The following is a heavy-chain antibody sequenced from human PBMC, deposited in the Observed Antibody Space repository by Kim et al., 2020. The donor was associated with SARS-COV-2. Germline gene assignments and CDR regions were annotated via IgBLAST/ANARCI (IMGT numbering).Heavy chain of an antibody. D-gene: IGHD3-10*01. CDR1: GGSFSGYY. Sequence: SETLSLTCAVYGGSFSGYYWSWIRQPPGKGLEWIGEINHSGSTNYNPSLKSRVTISVDTSKNQFSLKLSSVTAADTAVYYCARTTKRYGSGSYYNSYYYYSGMDVWGQGTTVTVSS. CDR2: INHSGST. J-gene: IGHJ6*02. V-gene: IGHV4-34*01. CDR3: ARTTKRYGSGSYYNSYYYYSGMDV.